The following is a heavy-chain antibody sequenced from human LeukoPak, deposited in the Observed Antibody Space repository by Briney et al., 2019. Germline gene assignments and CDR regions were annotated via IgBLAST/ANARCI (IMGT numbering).Heavy chain of an antibody. Sequence: GGSLRLSCAASGFTFSSYWMSWVRQAPGKGLEWVATIKQDGSEKYYVVSVKGRFTISRDNAKNSLYLEMNSLRAEDTAVYYCARLSGEVTVFDYWGQGTLVTVSS. CDR3: ARLSGEVTVFDY. V-gene: IGHV3-7*01. D-gene: IGHD2-21*02. CDR2: IKQDGSEK. CDR1: GFTFSSYW. J-gene: IGHJ4*02.